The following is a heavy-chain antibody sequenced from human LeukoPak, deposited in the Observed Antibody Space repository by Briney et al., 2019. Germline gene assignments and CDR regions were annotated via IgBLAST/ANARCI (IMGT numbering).Heavy chain of an antibody. CDR2: TSHDGSNK. CDR3: AKDYYGSSTPL. D-gene: IGHD6-6*01. Sequence: GGSLRLSCAASGFAFSSYGMHWVRQAPGKGLEWVAVTSHDGSNKYYADSVKGRFTISRDNSKNTLYLQMNSLRAEDTAVYYCAKDYYGSSTPLWGQGTLVTVSS. J-gene: IGHJ4*02. CDR1: GFAFSSYG. V-gene: IGHV3-30*18.